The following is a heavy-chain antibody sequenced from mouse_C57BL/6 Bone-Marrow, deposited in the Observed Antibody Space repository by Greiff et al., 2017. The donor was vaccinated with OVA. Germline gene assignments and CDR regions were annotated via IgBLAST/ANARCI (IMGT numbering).Heavy chain of an antibody. V-gene: IGHV1-80*01. J-gene: IGHJ4*01. CDR1: GYAFSSYW. CDR3: AREGNYEGNYYAMDY. Sequence: VMLVESGAELVKPGASVKISCKASGYAFSSYWMNWVKQRPGKGLEWIGQIYPGDGDTNYNGKFKGKATLTADKSSSTAYMQLSSLTSEDSAVYFCAREGNYEGNYYAMDYWGQGTSVTVSS. D-gene: IGHD2-1*01. CDR2: IYPGDGDT.